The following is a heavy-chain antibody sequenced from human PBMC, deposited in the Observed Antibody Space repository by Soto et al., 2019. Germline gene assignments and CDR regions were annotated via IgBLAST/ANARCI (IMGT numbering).Heavy chain of an antibody. J-gene: IGHJ4*02. D-gene: IGHD3-3*01. CDR2: IYYSGST. V-gene: IGHV4-59*08. CDR3: ARLGGYYQALDH. CDR1: GGSISSYY. Sequence: TSETLSLTCPVSGGSISSYYWSWIRQPPGKGLEGIGYIYYSGSTNYNPSLKSRVTISVDTSKNQFSLKLSSVTAADTAVYYCARLGGYYQALDHWSQGTLVTVSS.